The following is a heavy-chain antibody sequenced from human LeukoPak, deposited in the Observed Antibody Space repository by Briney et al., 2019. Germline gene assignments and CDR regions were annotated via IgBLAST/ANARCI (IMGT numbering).Heavy chain of an antibody. CDR3: ARLSGQWLVRRGEFGP. CDR2: IYHSGST. D-gene: IGHD6-19*01. J-gene: IGHJ5*02. Sequence: SDTLSLTCTVSGASISSSSSYWGWIRQPPGKGLEWIGEIYHSGSTNYNPSLKSRVTISVDKSKNQFSLKLSSVTAADTAVYYCARLSGQWLVRRGEFGPWGQGTLVTVSS. CDR1: GASISSSSSY. V-gene: IGHV4-39*07.